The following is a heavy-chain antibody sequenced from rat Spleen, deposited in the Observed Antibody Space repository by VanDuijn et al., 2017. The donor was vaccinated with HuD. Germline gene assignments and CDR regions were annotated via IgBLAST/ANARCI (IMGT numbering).Heavy chain of an antibody. CDR2: ITNTGGST. V-gene: IGHV5-25*01. J-gene: IGHJ2*01. CDR3: ARRVYYGSHFFDY. Sequence: EVQLVESGGGLVQPGRSLKVSCAASGFTFSSYDMAWVRQAPTKGLEWVASITNTGGSTYYPDSVKGRFTISRDNAKSSLYLQMDSLRSEDTATYYCARRVYYGSHFFDYWGQGVMVTVSS. CDR1: GFTFSSYD. D-gene: IGHD1-6*01.